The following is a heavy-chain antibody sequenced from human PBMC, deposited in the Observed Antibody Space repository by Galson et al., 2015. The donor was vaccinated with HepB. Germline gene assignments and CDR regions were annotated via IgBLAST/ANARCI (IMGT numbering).Heavy chain of an antibody. CDR1: GFTFGDYA. CDR3: SRSSRWGGFYDY. V-gene: IGHV3-49*03. D-gene: IGHD3-16*01. CDR2: IRSKTYGGT. J-gene: IGHJ4*02. Sequence: SLRLPCAASGFTFGDYAITWFRQAPGKGLEWVGFIRSKTYGGTEYAASVKGRFSISRDDSRSIAYLLMNSLKTDDTAVYYCSRSSRWGGFYDYWGQGTLVTVSS.